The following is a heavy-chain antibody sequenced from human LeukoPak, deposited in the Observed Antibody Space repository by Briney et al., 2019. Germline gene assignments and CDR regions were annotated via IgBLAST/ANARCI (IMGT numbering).Heavy chain of an antibody. CDR2: IYTSGRT. CDR3: ARGDYYGSVTSYTNWFDP. CDR1: GRSISSYY. Sequence: SETLSLTCTVSGRSISSYYWRWIRPPAGKGLEWVGRIYTSGRTNYNPSLKSRVTMSVDTPKNQFTLRLRSVTAADTALYYCARGDYYGSVTSYTNWFDPWGQGTLVTVSS. D-gene: IGHD3-10*01. V-gene: IGHV4-4*07. J-gene: IGHJ5*02.